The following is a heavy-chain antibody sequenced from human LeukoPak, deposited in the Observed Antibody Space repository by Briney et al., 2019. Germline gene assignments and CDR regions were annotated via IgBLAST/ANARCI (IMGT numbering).Heavy chain of an antibody. CDR3: ARESRTTISPKLDY. CDR2: ISSSSSYI. V-gene: IGHV3-21*01. CDR1: GFTFSSYS. J-gene: IGHJ4*02. Sequence: KPGGSLRLSCAASGFTFSSYSMNWVRQAPGKGLEWVSSISSSSSYIYYADSVKGQFTISRDNAKNPLYLQMNSLRAEDTAVYYCARESRTTISPKLDYWGQGTLVTVSS. D-gene: IGHD5-24*01.